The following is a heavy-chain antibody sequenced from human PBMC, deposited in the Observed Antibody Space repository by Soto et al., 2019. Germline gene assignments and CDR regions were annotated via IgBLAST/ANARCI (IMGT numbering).Heavy chain of an antibody. Sequence: SVKVSCKXSGGTFSSYAISWVRQAPGQGLEWMGGIIPIFGTANYAQKFQGRVTITADKSTGTAYMELSSLRSEDTAVYYCARGSSSGYSYGLVLGYYGMDVWGQGTTVTVSS. CDR3: ARGSSSGYSYGLVLGYYGMDV. V-gene: IGHV1-69*06. CDR2: IIPIFGTA. D-gene: IGHD5-18*01. CDR1: GGTFSSYA. J-gene: IGHJ6*02.